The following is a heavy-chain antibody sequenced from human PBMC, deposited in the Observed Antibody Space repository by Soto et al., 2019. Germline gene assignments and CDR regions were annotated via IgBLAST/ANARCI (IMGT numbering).Heavy chain of an antibody. Sequence: GGSLRLSCAASGFTFSSYAMHWVRQAPGKGLEWVAVISYDGSNKYYADSVKGRFTISRDNSKNTLYLQMNSLRAENTAVYYCAREAYYYGSGSYYYYYYGMDVWGQGTTVTVSS. CDR3: AREAYYYGSGSYYYYYYGMDV. CDR1: GFTFSSYA. J-gene: IGHJ6*02. CDR2: ISYDGSNK. D-gene: IGHD3-10*01. V-gene: IGHV3-30-3*01.